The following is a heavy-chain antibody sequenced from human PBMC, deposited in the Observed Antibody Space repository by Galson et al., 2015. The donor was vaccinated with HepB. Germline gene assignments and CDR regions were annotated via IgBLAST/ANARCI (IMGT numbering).Heavy chain of an antibody. CDR1: GGTFSSYA. D-gene: IGHD2-2*01. V-gene: IGHV1-69*13. Sequence: SVKVSCKASGGTFSSYAISWVRQAPGQGLEWMGGIIPIFGTANYAQKFQGRVTITADESTSTAYMELSSLRSEDTAVYYCARGQGLYCSSTSCYPPDYYYYGMDVLGQGTTVTVSS. CDR2: IIPIFGTA. CDR3: ARGQGLYCSSTSCYPPDYYYYGMDV. J-gene: IGHJ6*02.